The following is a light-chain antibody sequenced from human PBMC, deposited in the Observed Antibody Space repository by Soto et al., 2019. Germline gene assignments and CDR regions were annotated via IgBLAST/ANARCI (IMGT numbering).Light chain of an antibody. CDR3: CSYAGSYTVV. J-gene: IGLJ2*01. CDR2: DVS. V-gene: IGLV2-11*01. Sequence: QSALTQPRSVSGSPGQSVTISCTGTSSDVGGYNYVSWYQQHPGKAPKLMIYDVSKRPSGVPDRFSGSKSGNTASLTISGLQAEDEADYYCCSYAGSYTVVFGRGTK. CDR1: SSDVGGYNY.